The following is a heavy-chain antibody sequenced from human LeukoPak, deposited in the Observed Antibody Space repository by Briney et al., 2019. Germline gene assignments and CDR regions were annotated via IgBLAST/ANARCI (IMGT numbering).Heavy chain of an antibody. V-gene: IGHV1-69*05. CDR1: GGTFSSYA. Sequence: SVKVSCKASGGTFSSYAISWVRQAPGQGLEWMGRIIPIFVTANYAQKFQERVTITRDMSTSTAYMELSSLRSEDTAVYYCAADRSRAFDIWGQGTMVTVSS. CDR3: AADRSRAFDI. J-gene: IGHJ3*02. CDR2: IIPIFVTA.